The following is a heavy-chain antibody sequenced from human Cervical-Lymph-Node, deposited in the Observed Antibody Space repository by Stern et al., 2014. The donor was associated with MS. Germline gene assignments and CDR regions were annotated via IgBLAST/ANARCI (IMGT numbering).Heavy chain of an antibody. CDR2: IYPGDSDA. V-gene: IGHV5-51*01. Sequence: VQLGQSGAEVKKPGASLKISCKGSGYSFTANWIPWVRQMPGQGLEWMGIIYPGDSDARQDPSCQGQVTISAAKSISTAYLKWSSLKASDTAMYYCARDYGDYAFDYWGQGTLVTVSS. CDR1: GYSFTANW. J-gene: IGHJ4*02. D-gene: IGHD4-17*01. CDR3: ARDYGDYAFDY.